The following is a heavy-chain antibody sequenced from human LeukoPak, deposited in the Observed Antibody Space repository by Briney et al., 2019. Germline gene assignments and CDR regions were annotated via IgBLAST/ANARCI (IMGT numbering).Heavy chain of an antibody. CDR3: ARDLAGGWFDP. J-gene: IGHJ5*02. Sequence: PSETLSLTCTVSGGSISSYYWSWLRQPPGKGLEWIGYIYYSGSTNYNPSLKSRVTISVDTPKNQFSLKLSSVTAADTAVYYCARDLAGGWFDPWGQGTLVTVSS. D-gene: IGHD6-13*01. V-gene: IGHV4-59*01. CDR1: GGSISSYY. CDR2: IYYSGST.